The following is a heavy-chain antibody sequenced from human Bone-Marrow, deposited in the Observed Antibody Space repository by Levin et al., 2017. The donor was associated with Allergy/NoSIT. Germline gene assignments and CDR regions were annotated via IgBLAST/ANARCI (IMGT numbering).Heavy chain of an antibody. Sequence: GESLKISCAASGFTFSSYDMHWVRQATGKGLEWVSAIGTAGDTYYPGSVKGRFTISRENAKNSLYLQMNSLRAGDTAVYYCARSGDSSGYYSRGYAFDIWGQGTMVTVSS. CDR1: GFTFSSYD. V-gene: IGHV3-13*01. CDR2: IGTAGDT. J-gene: IGHJ3*02. D-gene: IGHD3-22*01. CDR3: ARSGDSSGYYSRGYAFDI.